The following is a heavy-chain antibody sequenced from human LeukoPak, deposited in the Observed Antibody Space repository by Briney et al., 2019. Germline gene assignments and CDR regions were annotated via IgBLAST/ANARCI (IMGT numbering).Heavy chain of an antibody. V-gene: IGHV1-46*01. CDR2: INHSGGST. D-gene: IGHD3-10*01. J-gene: IGHJ4*02. CDR3: ARDGNYGSGSYIPYYFDY. CDR1: GYTFTSYY. Sequence: ASVKVSCKASGYTFTSYYMHWVRQAPGQGLEWMGIINHSGGSTSYAQKFQGRVTMTRDTSTSTVYMELSSLRSEDTAVYYCARDGNYGSGSYIPYYFDYWGQGTLVTVSS.